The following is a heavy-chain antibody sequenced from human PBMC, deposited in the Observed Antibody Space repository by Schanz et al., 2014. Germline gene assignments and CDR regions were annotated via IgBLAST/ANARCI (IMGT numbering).Heavy chain of an antibody. Sequence: QVQLQESGPGLVKPSETLSLTCTVSGGSINNYYWNWIRQPAGKGLEWIGRIHGSGKTNYNPSLRRRVPMSVDPPKNQVSLNVWSLTAADTAVYYCARSRAPDPTWTFHLDSWGQGTLVTVSS. CDR3: ARSRAPDPTWTFHLDS. CDR2: IHGSGKT. CDR1: GGSINNYY. D-gene: IGHD3-10*01. J-gene: IGHJ4*02. V-gene: IGHV4-4*07.